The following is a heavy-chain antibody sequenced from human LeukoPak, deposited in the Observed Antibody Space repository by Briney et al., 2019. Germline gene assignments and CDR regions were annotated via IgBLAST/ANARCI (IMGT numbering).Heavy chain of an antibody. CDR2: IKEDESAK. CDR1: GFIFTDHW. CDR3: ARAVDVADY. D-gene: IGHD3-16*01. V-gene: IGHV3-7*01. J-gene: IGHJ4*02. Sequence: GRSLRLSCVASGFIFTDHWMSCVRQAPGKGLDWVANIKEDESAKFYADSVRGRFTLSRDTAKNSVYLEMNNLRVEDSAVYYCARAVDVADYWGRGTLVTVSS.